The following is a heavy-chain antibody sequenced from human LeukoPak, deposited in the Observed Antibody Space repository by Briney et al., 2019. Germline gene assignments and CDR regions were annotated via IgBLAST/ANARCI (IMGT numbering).Heavy chain of an antibody. D-gene: IGHD3-3*01. V-gene: IGHV4-38-2*01. Sequence: PSETLSLTCAVSGYSISSGYYWGWIRQLPGKGLEWIGSIYHSGSTYYNPSLKSRVTISVDTSKNQFSLKLSSVTAADTAVYYCASEYYDFAEGAFDIWGQGTMVTVSS. CDR2: IYHSGST. J-gene: IGHJ3*02. CDR1: GYSISSGYY. CDR3: ASEYYDFAEGAFDI.